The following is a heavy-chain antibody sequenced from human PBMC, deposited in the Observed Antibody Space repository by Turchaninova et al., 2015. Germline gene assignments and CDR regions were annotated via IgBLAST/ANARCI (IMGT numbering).Heavy chain of an antibody. CDR2: IYQSGST. D-gene: IGHD5-18*01. Sequence: QVQLQESGPGLVKPSETLSRTWGVSGDPFSSGYSWGWIRQPPGKGLEWIGSIYQSGSTHYNPSLKSRVTISGDTSKNQFSLKLNSVTAADTAVYYCARHPYNYGYRSPHDYWGQGTLVTVSS. CDR1: GDPFSSGYS. J-gene: IGHJ4*02. V-gene: IGHV4-38-2*01. CDR3: ARHPYNYGYRSPHDY.